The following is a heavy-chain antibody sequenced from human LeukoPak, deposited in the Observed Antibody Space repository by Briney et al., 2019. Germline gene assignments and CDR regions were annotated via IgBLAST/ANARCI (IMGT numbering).Heavy chain of an antibody. D-gene: IGHD1-26*01. J-gene: IGHJ5*02. CDR3: AREMLSYSGSPINWFDP. Sequence: SVTVSCKASGYTFTGYFIYWMRQAPGQGPEWMGWINPKSYGTNFAQKFRGRMTLTRDTSTSTVYMDLSSLTSDDTAVYYCAREMLSYSGSPINWFDPWGQGTLVTVSS. CDR1: GYTFTGYF. CDR2: INPKSYGT. V-gene: IGHV1-2*02.